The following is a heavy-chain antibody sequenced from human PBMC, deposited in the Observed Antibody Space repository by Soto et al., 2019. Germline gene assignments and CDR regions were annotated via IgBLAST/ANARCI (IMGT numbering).Heavy chain of an antibody. CDR1: GGSISSGGYY. V-gene: IGHV4-31*03. J-gene: IGHJ4*02. CDR3: ARRKEGHFDFDY. CDR2: IYYSGST. Sequence: SETLSLTCTVSGGSISSGGYYWSWIRQHPGKGLEWIRYIYYSGSTYYNPSLKSRVTISVDTSKNQFSLKLSSVTAAYTAVYYCARRKEGHFDFDYWGQGTLVTVSS. D-gene: IGHD3-3*02.